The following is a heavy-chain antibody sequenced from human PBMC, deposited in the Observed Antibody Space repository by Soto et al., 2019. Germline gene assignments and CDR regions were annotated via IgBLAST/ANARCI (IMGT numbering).Heavy chain of an antibody. D-gene: IGHD5-12*01. Sequence: QVQLVQSGAEVKKPGSSVKVSCKASGGTFSSYAISWVRQAPGQGLEWMGGIIPIFGTATYAQKFQGRVTITADQSTSTAYMELSSLRSENTAVYYCARGSRYSGYAHSTTFDYWGQGTLVTVSS. V-gene: IGHV1-69*01. CDR1: GGTFSSYA. CDR3: ARGSRYSGYAHSTTFDY. J-gene: IGHJ4*02. CDR2: IIPIFGTA.